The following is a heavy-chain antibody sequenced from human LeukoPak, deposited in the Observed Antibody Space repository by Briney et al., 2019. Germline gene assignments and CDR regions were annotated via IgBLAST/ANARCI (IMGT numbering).Heavy chain of an antibody. V-gene: IGHV1-2*02. Sequence: ASVKVSCKASGYTFTGYYMHWVRQAPGQGLEWMGWINPNSGGTNYAQKFQGRVTMTRDTSISTAYMELRRLRSDDTAVYYCARVGTYYDSSGYYVDGSDYWGQGTLVTVSS. CDR2: INPNSGGT. J-gene: IGHJ4*02. CDR3: ARVGTYYDSSGYYVDGSDY. CDR1: GYTFTGYY. D-gene: IGHD3-22*01.